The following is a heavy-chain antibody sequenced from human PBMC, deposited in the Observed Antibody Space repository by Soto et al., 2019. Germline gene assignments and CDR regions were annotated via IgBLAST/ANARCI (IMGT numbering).Heavy chain of an antibody. CDR1: GYTFTSYY. D-gene: IGHD3-10*01. Sequence: GASVKVSCKASGYTFTSYYMHWVRQAPGQGLEWMGIINPSGGSTSYAQKFQGRVTMTRDTSTSTVYMELSSLRSEDTAVYYCARGSGLAYYYGSGAPFDYWGQGTLVTVSS. CDR3: ARGSGLAYYYGSGAPFDY. J-gene: IGHJ4*02. V-gene: IGHV1-46*01. CDR2: INPSGGST.